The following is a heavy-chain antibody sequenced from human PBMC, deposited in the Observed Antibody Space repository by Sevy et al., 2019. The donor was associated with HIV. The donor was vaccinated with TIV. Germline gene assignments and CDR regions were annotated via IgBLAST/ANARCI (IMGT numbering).Heavy chain of an antibody. CDR2: IYSGGST. CDR3: ARVNCSGGSCYYYYGMDV. D-gene: IGHD2-15*01. V-gene: IGHV3-53*01. J-gene: IGHJ6*02. CDR1: GFTVSSNY. Sequence: GSLRLSCAASGFTVSSNYMSWVRQAPGKGLEWGSVIYSGGSTYYADSVKGRFTISRDNSKNTLYLQMNSLRAEDTAVYYCARVNCSGGSCYYYYGMDVWGQGTTVTVSS.